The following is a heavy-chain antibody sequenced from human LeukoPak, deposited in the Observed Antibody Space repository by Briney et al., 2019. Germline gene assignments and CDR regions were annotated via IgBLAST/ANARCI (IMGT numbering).Heavy chain of an antibody. J-gene: IGHJ4*02. CDR1: GGSFSGYY. D-gene: IGHD3-3*01. CDR2: INHSGGT. CDR3: ARGFLRSGYFDY. V-gene: IGHV4-34*01. Sequence: SETLSLTCAVYGGSFSGYYWSWIRQPPGKGLEWIGEINHSGGTNYNPSLKGRVTISVDTSKNQFSLKLSSVTAADTAVYYCARGFLRSGYFDYWGQGTLVTVSS.